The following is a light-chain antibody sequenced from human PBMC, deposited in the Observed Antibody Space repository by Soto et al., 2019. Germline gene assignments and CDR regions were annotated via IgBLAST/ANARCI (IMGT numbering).Light chain of an antibody. CDR2: DVS. Sequence: QSSLTQPASVFGSPGQSITSSCTGTGSDVGGYNYVSWYQQHPGKAPKLMIYDVSNRPSGVSNRFSGSKSGNTASLTISGLQAEDEADYYCSSYTSSSTYVFGTGTKVTVL. CDR1: GSDVGGYNY. CDR3: SSYTSSSTYV. J-gene: IGLJ1*01. V-gene: IGLV2-14*01.